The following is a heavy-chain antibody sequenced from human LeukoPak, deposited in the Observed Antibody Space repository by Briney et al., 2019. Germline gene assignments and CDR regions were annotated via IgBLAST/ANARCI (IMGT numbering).Heavy chain of an antibody. CDR2: ISGSGGST. CDR3: AELGITMIGGV. V-gene: IGHV3-23*01. J-gene: IGHJ6*04. CDR1: GLTFSSDA. D-gene: IGHD3-10*02. Sequence: QTRGSLRLSAAASGLTFSSDAMNTVRQAPGTGLEWVSGISGSGGSTYSADSVKGRVTISRDNAKNSLYLQMNSLRAEDTAVYCRAELGITMIGGVWGKGTTVTISS.